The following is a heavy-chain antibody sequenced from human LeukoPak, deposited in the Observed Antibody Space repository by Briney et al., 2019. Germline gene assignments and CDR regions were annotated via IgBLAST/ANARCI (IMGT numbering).Heavy chain of an antibody. CDR1: GGSISSYY. D-gene: IGHD4-17*01. CDR2: IYYSGST. Sequence: SETLSLTCTVSGGSISSYYWSWIRQPPGKGLEWIGYIYYSGSTNYNPSLKSRVTISVDTSKNQFSLKLNSVTAAGTAVYYCASSLRYYYYYYMDVWGKGTTVTVSS. V-gene: IGHV4-59*08. J-gene: IGHJ6*03. CDR3: ASSLRYYYYYYMDV.